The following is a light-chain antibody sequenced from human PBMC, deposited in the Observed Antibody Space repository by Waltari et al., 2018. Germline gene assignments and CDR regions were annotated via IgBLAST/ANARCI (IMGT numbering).Light chain of an antibody. CDR3: SSYAGSNTWV. CDR2: DVH. J-gene: IGLJ3*02. CDR1: SSDIGTYTF. V-gene: IGLV2-8*01. Sequence: QSALTQPPSASGSPGQSVTISCTGTSSDIGTYTFVSWYQQHPGKPPNLIIFDVHKRPSGVPDRFAGSKSDNTASLTVSGRQAEDEADYYCSSYAGSNTWVFGGGTKLTVV.